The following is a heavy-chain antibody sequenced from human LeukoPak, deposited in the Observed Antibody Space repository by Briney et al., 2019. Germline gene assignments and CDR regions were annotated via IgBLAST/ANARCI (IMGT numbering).Heavy chain of an antibody. Sequence: SVKVSCKASGGTFSSYAISWVRQAPGQGLGWMGGIIPIFGTANYAQKFQGRVTITADESTSTAYMELSSLRSEDTAVYYCARGPLMTTVTVFDYWGQGTLVTVSS. D-gene: IGHD4-17*01. CDR1: GGTFSSYA. CDR2: IIPIFGTA. V-gene: IGHV1-69*01. CDR3: ARGPLMTTVTVFDY. J-gene: IGHJ4*02.